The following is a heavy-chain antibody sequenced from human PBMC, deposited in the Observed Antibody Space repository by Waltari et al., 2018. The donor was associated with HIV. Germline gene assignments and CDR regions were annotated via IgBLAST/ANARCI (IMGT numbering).Heavy chain of an antibody. CDR3: ARYWGDAFDI. CDR1: AFTVSSNY. CDR2: ILNGGST. J-gene: IGHJ3*02. V-gene: IGHV3-66*02. Sequence: EVQLVESGGGLVQPGGSLRLSCAASAFTVSSNYMSWVRQAPRKGLEWVVVILNGGSTYYADSVKGRFTLSRDNSKNTLYLQMNSLKTEDTAVYYCARYWGDAFDIWGQGTMVAVSS. D-gene: IGHD3-16*01.